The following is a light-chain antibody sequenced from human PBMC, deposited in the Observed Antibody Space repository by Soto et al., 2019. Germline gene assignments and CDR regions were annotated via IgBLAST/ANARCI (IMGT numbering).Light chain of an antibody. CDR2: EVS. V-gene: IGLV2-14*01. Sequence: QSALTQPASVSGSPGQSITISCTGTSSDVGGYNYVSWYQLHPGKAPKLMIYEVSNRPSGVSNRFSGSTSGNTASLTISGLQAEDEADYYCSSYTRSSPYVFGTGTKVTVL. J-gene: IGLJ1*01. CDR1: SSDVGGYNY. CDR3: SSYTRSSPYV.